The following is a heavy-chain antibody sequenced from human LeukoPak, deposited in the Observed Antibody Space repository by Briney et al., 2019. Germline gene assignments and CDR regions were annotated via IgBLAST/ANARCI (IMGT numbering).Heavy chain of an antibody. D-gene: IGHD6-13*01. CDR1: GGSISSSSYY. CDR3: ARHVWQQLVAWFDP. CDR2: IYYSGST. Sequence: SETLSLTCTVSGGSISSSSYYWGWIRQPPGKGLEWIGSIYYSGSTYYNPSLESRVTISVDTSKNQFSLKLSSVTAADTAVYYCARHVWQQLVAWFDPWGQGTLVTVSS. V-gene: IGHV4-39*01. J-gene: IGHJ5*02.